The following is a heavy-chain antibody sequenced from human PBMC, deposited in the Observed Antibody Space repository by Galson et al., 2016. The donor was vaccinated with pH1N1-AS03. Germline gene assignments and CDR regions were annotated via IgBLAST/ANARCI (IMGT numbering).Heavy chain of an antibody. CDR1: GGSISHLS. CDR2: IYNGGST. D-gene: IGHD4-17*01. CDR3: ARGNYGDYGGAD. V-gene: IGHV4-59*11. J-gene: IGHJ1*01. Sequence: SETLSLTCAVSGGSISHLSCTWIRQPPGKEMEWIGYIYNGGSTNYNPSLNTRVTISLDKSKNQIFLRLSSVPTSDTAVYYCARGNYGDYGGADWGQGTLVIVSS.